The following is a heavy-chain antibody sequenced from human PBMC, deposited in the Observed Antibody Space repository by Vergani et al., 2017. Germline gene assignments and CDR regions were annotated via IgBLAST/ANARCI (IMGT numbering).Heavy chain of an antibody. CDR2: ISAYNGNT. Sequence: QVQLVQSGAEVKKPGSSVKVSCKASGYTFTSYGISWVRQAPGQGLEWMGWISAYNGNTNYEQKLQGRVTMTTDTSTSTAYMERRCLRSDDTAVYYCERDEAYYYGSGRLWAFDIWGQGTMVTV. CDR1: GYTFTSYG. CDR3: ERDEAYYYGSGRLWAFDI. V-gene: IGHV1-18*01. J-gene: IGHJ3*02. D-gene: IGHD3-10*01.